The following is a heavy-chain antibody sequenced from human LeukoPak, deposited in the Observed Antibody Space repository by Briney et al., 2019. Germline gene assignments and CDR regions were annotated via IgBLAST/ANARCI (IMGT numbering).Heavy chain of an antibody. CDR1: GFTFSSHG. D-gene: IGHD3-16*01. CDR3: APERLGDFDY. CDR2: ISYDGSNN. Sequence: GGSLRLSCAASGFTFSSHGMHWVRQAPGKGLEWVAVISYDGSNNYYADPVKGRFTISRDNSKNTLYLQMNSLRAEDTAVYYCAPERLGDFDYWGQGTLVTVSS. J-gene: IGHJ4*02. V-gene: IGHV3-30*03.